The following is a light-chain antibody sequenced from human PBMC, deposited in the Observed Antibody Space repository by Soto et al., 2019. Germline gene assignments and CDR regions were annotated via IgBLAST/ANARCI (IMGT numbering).Light chain of an antibody. V-gene: IGKV1-5*03. J-gene: IGKJ1*01. CDR2: KAS. CDR3: QQYNSYSRG. CDR1: QTISSW. Sequence: DIQMTQSPSTLSASVGDRVTITCRASQTISSWLAWYQQKPGKAPKLLIYKASSLESGVPSRFSGSGSGTEFTLTVSSLQPDGFATYYCQQYNSYSRGFGQGTKVEIK.